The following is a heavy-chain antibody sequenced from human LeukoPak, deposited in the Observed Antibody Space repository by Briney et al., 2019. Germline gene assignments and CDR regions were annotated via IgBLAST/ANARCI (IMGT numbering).Heavy chain of an antibody. D-gene: IGHD3-16*02. Sequence: SETLSLTCAVYGGSLSGYYWSWIRQPPGKGLEWIGEINHSGSTNYNPSLKSRVTISVDTSKNLFSLRLTSVTAADTAVYYCARDYRVSLSDTSPDDAFDVWGQGTVVTVSS. J-gene: IGHJ3*01. V-gene: IGHV4-34*01. CDR1: GGSLSGYY. CDR2: INHSGST. CDR3: ARDYRVSLSDTSPDDAFDV.